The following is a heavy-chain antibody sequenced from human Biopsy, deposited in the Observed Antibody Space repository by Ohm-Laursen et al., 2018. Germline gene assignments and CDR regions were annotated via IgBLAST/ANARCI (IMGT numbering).Heavy chain of an antibody. CDR2: VYYTGGT. CDR3: ARDRGYYSDRTVPGYFDL. Sequence: SETLSLTGTVSGDSISSYYWSWIRQPPGKGLQWIVYVYYTGGTDYNPSLQSRVTMAVDTSKNHFSLRLRSVTPADTAIYYCARDRGYYSDRTVPGYFDLWGRGTLVTVSS. D-gene: IGHD3-22*01. V-gene: IGHV4-59*01. CDR1: GDSISSYY. J-gene: IGHJ2*01.